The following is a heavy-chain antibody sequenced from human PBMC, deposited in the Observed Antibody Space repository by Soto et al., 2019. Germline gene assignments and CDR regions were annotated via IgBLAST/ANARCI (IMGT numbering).Heavy chain of an antibody. CDR1: GFTFDEYA. J-gene: IGHJ4*02. V-gene: IGHV3-9*01. D-gene: IGHD7-27*01. CDR3: AKDGGWGFLDY. CDR2: ISWDSVNR. Sequence: EVQLVESGGGLVQPGRSLRLSCEASGFTFDEYAMHWVRQVPGKGLEWLSGISWDSVNRGYADSVKGRFTISRDNAKYSLYLQMNSLRAEDTAVYYCAKDGGWGFLDYWGRGTLVTVSS.